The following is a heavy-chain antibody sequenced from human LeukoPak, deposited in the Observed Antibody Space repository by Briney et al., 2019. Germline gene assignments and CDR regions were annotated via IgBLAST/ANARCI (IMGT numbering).Heavy chain of an antibody. J-gene: IGHJ5*02. CDR2: IYDSGST. CDR3: ARRTGKIDP. CDR1: GGSIRSSYYY. Sequence: SETLSLTCTVSGGSIRSSYYYWGWIRQPPGKGLEWIGSIYDSGSTYYNPSLKSRVTISVDTPKNQFSLKLSSATAADTAVYYCARRTGKIDPWGQGTLVTVSS. V-gene: IGHV4-39*01.